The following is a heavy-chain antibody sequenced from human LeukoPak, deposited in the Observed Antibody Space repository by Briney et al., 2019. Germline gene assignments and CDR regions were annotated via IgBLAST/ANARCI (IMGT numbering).Heavy chain of an antibody. V-gene: IGHV3-21*01. CDR3: ARVQTFWSGYYTGTSFDY. Sequence: GGSLRLSCAASGCTFSSYSMNWVRQAPGKGLEWVSSISSSSSYIYYADSVKGRFTISRDNAKNSLYLQMNGLRAEDTAVYYCARVQTFWSGYYTGTSFDYWGQGTLVTVSS. CDR1: GCTFSSYS. J-gene: IGHJ4*02. D-gene: IGHD3-3*01. CDR2: ISSSSSYI.